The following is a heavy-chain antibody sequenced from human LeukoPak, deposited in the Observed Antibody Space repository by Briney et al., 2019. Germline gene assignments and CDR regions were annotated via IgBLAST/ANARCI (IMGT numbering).Heavy chain of an antibody. CDR2: IYYNGDT. D-gene: IGHD3-16*02. CDR1: GASISSNSFY. V-gene: IGHV4-39*01. J-gene: IGHJ5*01. Sequence: PSETLSLTCAVSGASISSNSFYCGGIRQPPGKGLEWIGTIYYNGDTFYNPSLKSRVTMSVDTSASQFSLRLSSVTAADTAVYYCAVLLYRHYLWFDSWGQGTLVSVSS. CDR3: AVLLYRHYLWFDS.